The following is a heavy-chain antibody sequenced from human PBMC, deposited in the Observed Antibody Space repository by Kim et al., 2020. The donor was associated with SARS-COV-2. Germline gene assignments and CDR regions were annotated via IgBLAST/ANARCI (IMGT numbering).Heavy chain of an antibody. V-gene: IGHV3-33*01. CDR2: IWFDGSHK. J-gene: IGHJ4*02. CDR3: ATIVVVRGSGHVNGFDH. CDR1: GLFFSAYG. Sequence: GGSLRLSCAASGLFFSAYGMHWVRQAPGKGLEWVAMIWFDGSHKYYADSVKGRFTISRDNSNNTLSLQVNNLRAEDTALYYCATIVVVRGSGHVNGFDHWGQGTLVTVSS. D-gene: IGHD3-16*01.